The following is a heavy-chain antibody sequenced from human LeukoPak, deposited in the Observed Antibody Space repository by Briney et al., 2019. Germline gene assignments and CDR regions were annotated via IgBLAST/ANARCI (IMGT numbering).Heavy chain of an antibody. V-gene: IGHV4-59*08. CDR1: GGSISSYY. CDR3: AGSIDYSGWYAHY. CDR2: IYYSGST. J-gene: IGHJ4*02. Sequence: SETLSLTCTVSGGSISSYYWSWIRQAPGKGLEWIGYIYYSGSTNYNPSLKSRVTISVDTSKNQFSLKLSSVTAADTAVYYCAGSIDYSGWYAHYWGQGTLVTVSS. D-gene: IGHD6-19*01.